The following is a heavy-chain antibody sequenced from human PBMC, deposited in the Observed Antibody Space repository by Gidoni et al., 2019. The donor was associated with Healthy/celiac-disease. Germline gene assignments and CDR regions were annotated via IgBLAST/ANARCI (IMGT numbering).Heavy chain of an antibody. Sequence: EVQLVESGGGLVQPGGSLRLSCAASGFPFSSYWMSWVRQAPGKGLGWVANIKQDGSEKYYVDSVKGRFTISRDNAKNSLYLQMNSLRAEDTAVYYCARDGVVVAATDAFDIWGQGTMVTVSS. CDR1: GFPFSSYW. V-gene: IGHV3-7*03. CDR3: ARDGVVVAATDAFDI. D-gene: IGHD2-15*01. CDR2: IKQDGSEK. J-gene: IGHJ3*02.